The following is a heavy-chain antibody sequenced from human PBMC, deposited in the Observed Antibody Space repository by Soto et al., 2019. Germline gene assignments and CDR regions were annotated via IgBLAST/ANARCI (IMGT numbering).Heavy chain of an antibody. Sequence: SQTLSLTCVGSGDTVSSNSVAWNWVRQSPSRGLEWLGRTYYRSRWYSDYAVSVRSRIDINADTSKNQVSLQLNSVTPEDTAVYYCARSEEDSDYYYYGMDVWGQGATVTVSS. D-gene: IGHD2-15*01. V-gene: IGHV6-1*01. CDR1: GDTVSSNSVA. CDR3: ARSEEDSDYYYYGMDV. CDR2: TYYRSRWYS. J-gene: IGHJ6*02.